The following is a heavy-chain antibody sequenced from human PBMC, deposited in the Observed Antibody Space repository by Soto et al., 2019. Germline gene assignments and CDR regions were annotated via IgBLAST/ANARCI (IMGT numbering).Heavy chain of an antibody. CDR1: GDSVSSNGAG. V-gene: IGHV6-1*01. CDR3: ARGWLRDGFDI. Sequence: SQTLSLTCAISGDSVSSNGAGWNWIRQSPSRGLEWLGRTYYQSKWYNDYAVFVKSRIAIDPDTSKNQFSLQLNFVSPDDTAAYYCARGWLRDGFDIWGQGTMVTVSS. CDR2: TYYQSKWYN. J-gene: IGHJ3*02. D-gene: IGHD5-12*01.